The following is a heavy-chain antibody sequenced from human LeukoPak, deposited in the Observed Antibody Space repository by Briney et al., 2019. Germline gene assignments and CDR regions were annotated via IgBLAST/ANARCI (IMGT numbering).Heavy chain of an antibody. CDR1: GFKFSDHY. V-gene: IGHV3-72*01. J-gene: IGHJ2*01. CDR2: RRNKASSYTT. Sequence: GGSQRLSCAASGFKFSDHYIDWVRQAPGKGLEWVGRRRNKASSYTTEYAASVEGRFTISRDVSESSLYLQMNSLRTEDTAVYYCVRNQWVEQYWYFDLWGRGTLVTVSS. CDR3: VRNQWVEQYWYFDL. D-gene: IGHD1/OR15-1a*01.